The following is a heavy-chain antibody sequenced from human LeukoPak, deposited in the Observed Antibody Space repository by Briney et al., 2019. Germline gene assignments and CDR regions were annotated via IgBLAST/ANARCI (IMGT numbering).Heavy chain of an antibody. Sequence: GGSLRLSCAASGFTFSSYGMHWVRQAPGKGLEWVAVISYDGSNKYYADSVKGRFTISRDNSKNTLYLQMNSLRAEDTAVYYCAKDPRAAVTSPKYFQHWGQGTLVTVSS. J-gene: IGHJ1*01. CDR3: AKDPRAAVTSPKYFQH. D-gene: IGHD4-17*01. CDR1: GFTFSSYG. CDR2: ISYDGSNK. V-gene: IGHV3-30*18.